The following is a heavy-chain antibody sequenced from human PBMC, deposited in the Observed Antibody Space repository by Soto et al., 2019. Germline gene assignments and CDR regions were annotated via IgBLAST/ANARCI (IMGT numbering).Heavy chain of an antibody. CDR2: ISAYNGNT. Sequence: GQGLEWMGWISAYNGNTNYAQKLQGRVTMTTDTSTSTAYMELRSLRSDDTAVYYCARPDTAMVRHALDIWGQRTMVPVS. V-gene: IGHV1-18*01. CDR3: ARPDTAMVRHALDI. J-gene: IGHJ3*02. D-gene: IGHD5-18*01.